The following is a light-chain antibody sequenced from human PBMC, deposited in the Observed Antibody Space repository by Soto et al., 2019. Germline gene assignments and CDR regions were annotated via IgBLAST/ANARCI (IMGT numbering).Light chain of an antibody. V-gene: IGKV3-11*01. CDR2: DAS. CDR1: QSVYTY. Sequence: EIVLTQSPATLSLSPGERATLSCRASQSVYTYLAWYQQKPGQAPRLLIYDASKRATGIPARFSGSGSGTDFTLXISSLEPEDFAVYYCQQRTNWPPTWTFGQGTKVEIK. CDR3: QQRTNWPPTWT. J-gene: IGKJ1*01.